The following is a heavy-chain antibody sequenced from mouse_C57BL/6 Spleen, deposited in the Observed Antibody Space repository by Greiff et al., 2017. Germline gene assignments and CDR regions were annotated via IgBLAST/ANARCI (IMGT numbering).Heavy chain of an antibody. CDR3: ARCYGSPYAMDY. V-gene: IGHV1-66*01. CDR1: GYGFTSYY. D-gene: IGHD1-1*01. CDR2: IYPGSGNT. Sequence: QVQLQQSGPELVKPGASVKISCKASGYGFTSYYIHWVKQRPGQGLEWIGWIYPGSGNTKYNEKFKGKATLTADTSSSTAYMQLSSLTSEDSAVYYCARCYGSPYAMDYWGQGTSVTVSS. J-gene: IGHJ4*01.